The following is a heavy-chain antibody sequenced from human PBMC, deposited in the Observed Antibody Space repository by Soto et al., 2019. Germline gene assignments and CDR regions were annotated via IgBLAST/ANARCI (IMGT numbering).Heavy chain of an antibody. D-gene: IGHD6-13*01. CDR3: ARLEQQLVLTAPYNWFDP. V-gene: IGHV1-69*13. J-gene: IGHJ5*02. Sequence: SVTVSCKASGGTFSSYAISWVRQAPGQGLEWMGGIIPIFGTANYAQKFQGRVTITADESTSTAYMELSSLRSEDTAVYYCARLEQQLVLTAPYNWFDPWGQGTLVTVSS. CDR2: IIPIFGTA. CDR1: GGTFSSYA.